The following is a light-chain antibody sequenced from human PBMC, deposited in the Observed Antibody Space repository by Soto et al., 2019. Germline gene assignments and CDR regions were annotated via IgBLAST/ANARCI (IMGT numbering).Light chain of an antibody. Sequence: EIVLTQSPGTLSLSPGERATLSCRASQSVSSSFLAWYQQKPGQAPRLLIYGASSRATGIPVRFSGSGSGTDFTLNISRLEPEDFAVYYCQQYGSSPPWTSGQGTKVEIK. CDR1: QSVSSSF. CDR2: GAS. J-gene: IGKJ1*01. CDR3: QQYGSSPPWT. V-gene: IGKV3-20*01.